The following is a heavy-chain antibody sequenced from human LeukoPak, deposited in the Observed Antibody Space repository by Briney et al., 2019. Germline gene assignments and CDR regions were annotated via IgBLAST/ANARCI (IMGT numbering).Heavy chain of an antibody. J-gene: IGHJ4*02. D-gene: IGHD2-2*01. CDR1: GYTFTGNG. V-gene: IGHV1-18*01. CDR2: ISGYNGNT. CDR3: ARSGYCSGTSCYAECLDY. Sequence: ASVKVSCKASGYTFTGNGITWVRQAPGQGLEWMGWISGYNGNTVYAQMFQGRVTMTTDTSTSTAYMELRSLRSDDTAVYYCARSGYCSGTSCYAECLDYWGQGTLVTVSS.